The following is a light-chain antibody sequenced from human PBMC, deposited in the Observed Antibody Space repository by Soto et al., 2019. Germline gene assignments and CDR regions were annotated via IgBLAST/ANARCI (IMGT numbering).Light chain of an antibody. V-gene: IGKV3D-15*01. J-gene: IGKJ2*01. CDR2: GAS. CDR1: QSVSSN. CDR3: QQYNNWPYT. Sequence: EIVMTQSPATLSVSPGERATLSCGASQSVSSNLAWYQQKPGQAPRLLIYGASTRATGIPARFSGSRSGTDFTLTISSLQSEDFAVYYCQQYNNWPYTFGQGTKLEIK.